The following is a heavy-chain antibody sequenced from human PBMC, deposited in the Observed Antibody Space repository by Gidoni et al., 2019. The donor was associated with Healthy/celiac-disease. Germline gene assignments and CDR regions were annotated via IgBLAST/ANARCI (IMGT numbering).Heavy chain of an antibody. J-gene: IGHJ6*02. D-gene: IGHD3-3*01. Sequence: QVQLLESGPGLVKPSETLSLTCTVSGGSISSYYWSWIRQPPGKGLEWIGYIYYSGSTNYNPSLKSRVTISVDTSKNQFSLKLSSVTAADTAVYYCARDFWSGYTTGSYGMDVWGQGTTVTVCS. CDR2: IYYSGST. CDR3: ARDFWSGYTTGSYGMDV. CDR1: GGSISSYY. V-gene: IGHV4-59*01.